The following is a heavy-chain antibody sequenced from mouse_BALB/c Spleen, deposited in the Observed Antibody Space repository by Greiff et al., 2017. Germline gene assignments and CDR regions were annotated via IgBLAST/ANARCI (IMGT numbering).Heavy chain of an antibody. D-gene: IGHD2-3*01. CDR3: ARGDGSMDY. Sequence: EVKVVESGGGLVKPGGSLKLSCAASGLTLSSYAMSWVRRTQEKRLEWVASISSGGSTYYPDSVKGRFTISRDNARNILYLQMSSLRSEDTAMYYCARGDGSMDYWGQGTSVTVSS. V-gene: IGHV5-6-5*01. CDR2: ISSGGST. CDR1: GLTLSSYA. J-gene: IGHJ4*01.